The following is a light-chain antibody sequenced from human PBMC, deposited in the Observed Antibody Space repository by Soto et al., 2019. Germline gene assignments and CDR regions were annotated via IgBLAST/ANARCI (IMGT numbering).Light chain of an antibody. Sequence: QSALTQPASVSGSPGQSITISCTGTSSDVGGYDYVSWYQQHPGKVPKLMIYTVTNRPSGVSSRFSGSKSGNTASLTISGLQAEDEADYYCSSYTSSSTVVIGGGTKLTVL. J-gene: IGLJ2*01. CDR2: TVT. CDR1: SSDVGGYDY. V-gene: IGLV2-14*01. CDR3: SSYTSSSTVV.